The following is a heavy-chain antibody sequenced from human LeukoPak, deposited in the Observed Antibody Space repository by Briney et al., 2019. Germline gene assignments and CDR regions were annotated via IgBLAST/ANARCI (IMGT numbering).Heavy chain of an antibody. CDR1: GGSISSSSYY. V-gene: IGHV4-39*07. CDR3: ARRPSSGYYFSGYYFDY. CDR2: IYYSGST. D-gene: IGHD3-22*01. J-gene: IGHJ4*02. Sequence: KASETLSLTCTVSGGSISSSSYYWGWIRQPPGKGLEWIGSIYYSGSTYYNPSLKSRVTISVDTSKNQFSLKLSSVTAADTAVYYCARRPSSGYYFSGYYFDYWGQGTLVTVSS.